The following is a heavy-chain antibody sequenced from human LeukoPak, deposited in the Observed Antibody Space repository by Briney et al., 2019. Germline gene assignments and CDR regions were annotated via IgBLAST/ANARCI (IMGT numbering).Heavy chain of an antibody. D-gene: IGHD2-15*01. J-gene: IGHJ3*02. V-gene: IGHV4-4*07. Sequence: PSETLSLTRTVSGGSISNYYWSWIRQPAGKGLEWIGRIYTSGSTNYNPSLKSRVTMSVDTSKNQFSLKLSSVTAADTAVYYCAREGSGHGIYCSGGSCYTPNDAFDIWGQGTMVTVSS. CDR3: AREGSGHGIYCSGGSCYTPNDAFDI. CDR2: IYTSGST. CDR1: GGSISNYY.